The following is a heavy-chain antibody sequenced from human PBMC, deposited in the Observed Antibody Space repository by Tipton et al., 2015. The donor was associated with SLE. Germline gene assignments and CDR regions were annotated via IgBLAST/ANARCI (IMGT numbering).Heavy chain of an antibody. CDR3: SRVDYLGDFSHVGFDY. CDR2: ISYDGSNK. D-gene: IGHD3-16*02. CDR1: GFTFNSYA. J-gene: IGHJ4*02. Sequence: SLRLSCVASGFTFNSYAMHWARQAPGKGLEWVAGISYDGSNKYYVDSVKGRFTISRDDSKNTLYLQMNSLRVEDTAIYYCSRVDYLGDFSHVGFDYWGQGTLVTVSS. V-gene: IGHV3-30*04.